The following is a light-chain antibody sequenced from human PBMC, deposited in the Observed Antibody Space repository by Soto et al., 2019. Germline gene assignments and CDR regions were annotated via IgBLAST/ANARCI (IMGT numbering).Light chain of an antibody. CDR3: QQYNTWPPLT. J-gene: IGKJ4*01. CDR1: QSVSSN. CDR2: GAS. V-gene: IGKV3-15*01. Sequence: EIVMTQSPATLSVSPGERATISCRASQSVSSNLAWYQQKPGQAPRLLIYGASTRATGIPARFSGSGSGTEFTLTISSLQSEDFAVYYCQQYNTWPPLTFGGGTKVEIK.